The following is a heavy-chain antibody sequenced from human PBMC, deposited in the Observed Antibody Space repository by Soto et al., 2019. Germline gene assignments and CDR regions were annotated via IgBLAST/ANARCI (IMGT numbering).Heavy chain of an antibody. D-gene: IGHD1-7*01. Sequence: QVQLVESGGGVVQPGRSLRLSCVASGFSFSSYGMHWVRQAPGKGPEWGAVIWYDGSKKHYAESVKGRFTSSRDNSMQTLFLQMNTLRVEDTAVYFCARDLAITVLENYFDPWGQGTLVTVSS. CDR2: IWYDGSKK. J-gene: IGHJ5*02. CDR1: GFSFSSYG. V-gene: IGHV3-33*01. CDR3: ARDLAITVLENYFDP.